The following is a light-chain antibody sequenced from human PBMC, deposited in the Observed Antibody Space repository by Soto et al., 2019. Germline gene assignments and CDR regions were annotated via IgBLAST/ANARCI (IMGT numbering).Light chain of an antibody. J-gene: IGLJ2*01. CDR2: DNN. CDR1: NSNIGNNY. Sequence: QSVLTQPPSVSAAPGQKVTISCSGANSNIGNNYVSWYQQFPGTAPKLLIYDNNKRPSGIPDRFSGSKSGTSATLGITGLQTGDEADFYCAAWDNSLSAVLFGGRTKLTVL. CDR3: AAWDNSLSAVL. V-gene: IGLV1-51*01.